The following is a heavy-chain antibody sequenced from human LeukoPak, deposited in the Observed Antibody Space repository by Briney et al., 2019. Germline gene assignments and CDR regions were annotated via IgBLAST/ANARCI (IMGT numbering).Heavy chain of an antibody. CDR1: GGTFSSYD. J-gene: IGHJ4*02. CDR3: ARETSSRYFDN. V-gene: IGHV1-8*03. CDR2: INPTSGRT. Sequence: ASVKVSCKASGGTFSSYDINWVRQATGQGLEWMGWINPTSGRTGYAQNFQGRVTITRNTSISTAYMELSSLSSEDTAVYYCARETSSRYFDNWGQGTLLTVSS.